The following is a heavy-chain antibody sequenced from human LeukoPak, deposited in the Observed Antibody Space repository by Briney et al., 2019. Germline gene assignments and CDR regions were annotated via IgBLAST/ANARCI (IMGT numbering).Heavy chain of an antibody. CDR1: GGSISSYY. D-gene: IGHD3-22*01. V-gene: IGHV4-4*07. CDR2: IYTSGST. CDR3: ARNTYYYDSSGYSYYYYYMDV. Sequence: SETLSLTCTVSGGSISSYYWSWIRQPAGKGLEWIGRIYTSGSTNYNPSLKSRVTMSVDTSKNQFSLKLSSVTAADTAVYYCARNTYYYDSSGYSYYYYYMDVWGKGTTVTVSS. J-gene: IGHJ6*03.